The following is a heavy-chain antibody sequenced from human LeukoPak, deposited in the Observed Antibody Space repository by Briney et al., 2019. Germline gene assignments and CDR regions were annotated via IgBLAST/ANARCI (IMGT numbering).Heavy chain of an antibody. V-gene: IGHV3-66*01. CDR3: ARDSSASSGYGMDV. CDR2: IYSGGST. D-gene: IGHD3-22*01. CDR1: GFTVSSNY. Sequence: GGSLRLSCAASGFTVSSNYMSWVRQAPGKGLEWVSVIYSGGSTFYADSVKGRFTISRDKSKNTLYLQMNGLRAEDTAVYFCARDSSASSGYGMDVWGQGTTVTVSS. J-gene: IGHJ6*02.